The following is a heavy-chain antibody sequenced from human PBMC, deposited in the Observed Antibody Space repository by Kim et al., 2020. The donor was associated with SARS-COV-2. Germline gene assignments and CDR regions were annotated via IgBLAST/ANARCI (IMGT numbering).Heavy chain of an antibody. J-gene: IGHJ4*02. V-gene: IGHV3-30*07. D-gene: IGHD6-13*01. Sequence: ADSVKGRFTIPRDNSKNTLYLQMNSLRAEDTAVYYCAREYSSSWYQVGYWGQGTLVTVSS. CDR3: AREYSSSWYQVGY.